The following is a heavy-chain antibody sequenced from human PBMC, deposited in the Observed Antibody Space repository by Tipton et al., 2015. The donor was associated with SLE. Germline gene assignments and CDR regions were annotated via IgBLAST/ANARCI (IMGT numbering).Heavy chain of an antibody. V-gene: IGHV1-46*01. Sequence: QLVQSGAEVKKPGASVKVSCKASGYTFTSYYMHWVRQAPGQGLEWMGIINPSGGSTSYAQKFQGRVTMTRDTSTSTVYMELSSRRSEDTAVYYCARDWAVVRSLQPWGQGTTVTVSS. D-gene: IGHD5-24*01. CDR3: ARDWAVVRSLQP. J-gene: IGHJ6*02. CDR2: INPSGGST. CDR1: GYTFTSYY.